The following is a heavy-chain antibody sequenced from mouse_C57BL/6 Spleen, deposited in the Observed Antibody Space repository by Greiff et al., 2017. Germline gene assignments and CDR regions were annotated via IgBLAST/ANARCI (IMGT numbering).Heavy chain of an antibody. J-gene: IGHJ2*01. D-gene: IGHD1-1*01. CDR3: TRGRLRDY. V-gene: IGHV1-15*01. CDR1: GYTFTDYE. CDR2: IDPETGGT. Sequence: VKLVESGAELVRPGASVTLSCKASGYTFTDYEMHWVKQTPVHGLEWIGAIDPETGGTAYNQKFKGKAILTADKSSSTAYMELRSLTSEDSAVYYCTRGRLRDYWGQGTTLTVSS.